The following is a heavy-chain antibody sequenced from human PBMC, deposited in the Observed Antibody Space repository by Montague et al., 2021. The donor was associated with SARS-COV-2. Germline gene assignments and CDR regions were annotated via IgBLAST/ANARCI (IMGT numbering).Heavy chain of an antibody. CDR3: ARDSDYYDSSAGYYYGMDV. CDR2: IYYSGST. J-gene: IGHJ6*02. CDR1: GGSISSYY. Sequence: SETLSLTCTVSGGSISSYYCSWIRQPPGKGLELIGYIYYSGSTNYNPSLKSRVTISVDTSKNQFSLKLSSVTAADTAVYYCARDSDYYDSSAGYYYGMDVWGQGTTVTVSS. V-gene: IGHV4-59*01. D-gene: IGHD3-22*01.